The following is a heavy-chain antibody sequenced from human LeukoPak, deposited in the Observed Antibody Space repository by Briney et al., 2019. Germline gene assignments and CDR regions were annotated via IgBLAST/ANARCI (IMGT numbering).Heavy chain of an antibody. V-gene: IGHV3-53*01. CDR2: IYSGGST. CDR3: ARFNCSSTSCLFDY. Sequence: PGGSLRLSCAASGFTVSSNYMSWVRQAPGKGLEWVSVIYSGGSTYYADSVKGRFTISRDNSKNTLYLQMNSLRAEDTAVYYCARFNCSSTSCLFDYWGQGTLVTVSS. CDR1: GFTVSSNY. D-gene: IGHD2-2*01. J-gene: IGHJ4*02.